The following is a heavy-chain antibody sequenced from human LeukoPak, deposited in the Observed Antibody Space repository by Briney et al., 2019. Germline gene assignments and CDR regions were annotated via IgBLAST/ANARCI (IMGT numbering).Heavy chain of an antibody. V-gene: IGHV3-30*04. Sequence: GGSLRLSCAASGFTFSSYAMHWVRQAPGKGLEWVAVISYDGSNKYYADSVKGRFTISRDNSKNTLYLQMNSLRAEDTAVYYCASTLHWGKPFDYWGQGTLVTVSS. CDR3: ASTLHWGKPFDY. J-gene: IGHJ4*02. D-gene: IGHD3-16*01. CDR1: GFTFSSYA. CDR2: ISYDGSNK.